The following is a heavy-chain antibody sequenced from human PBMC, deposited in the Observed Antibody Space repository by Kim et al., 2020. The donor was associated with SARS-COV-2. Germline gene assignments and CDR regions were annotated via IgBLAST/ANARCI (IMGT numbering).Heavy chain of an antibody. V-gene: IGHV3-23*01. CDR3: AKTNPGGYDYNSYYYAVDV. J-gene: IGHJ6*02. Sequence: GRFTISRENSKNTLYLQMNSLRAEDTAVYFCAKTNPGGYDYNSYYYAVDVWGQGTTVTVSS. D-gene: IGHD5-12*01.